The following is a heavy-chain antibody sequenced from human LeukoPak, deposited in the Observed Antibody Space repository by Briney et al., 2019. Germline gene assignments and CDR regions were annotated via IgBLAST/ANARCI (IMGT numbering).Heavy chain of an antibody. Sequence: PSETLSLTCTVSGGSISSSSYYWGWIRQPPGKGLEWIGSIYYSGSTNYNPSLKSRVTISVDTSENQFSLKLSSVTAADTAVYYCASRGVTATRHYYMDVWGKGTTVTVSS. CDR3: ASRGVTATRHYYMDV. CDR2: IYYSGST. V-gene: IGHV4-39*07. D-gene: IGHD2-21*02. J-gene: IGHJ6*03. CDR1: GGSISSSSYY.